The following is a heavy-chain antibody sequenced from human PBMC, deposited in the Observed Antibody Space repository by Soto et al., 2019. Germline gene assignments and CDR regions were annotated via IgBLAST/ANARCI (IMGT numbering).Heavy chain of an antibody. J-gene: IGHJ4*02. CDR2: ISAYNGNT. CDR3: ASGGRTYSSSWPGAN. D-gene: IGHD6-13*01. CDR1: GYTFTSYG. V-gene: IGHV1-18*01. Sequence: ASVKVSCKASGYTFTSYGISWVRQAPGQGLEWMGWISAYNGNTNYAQKLQGRVTMTTDTSTSTAYMELRSLRSDDTAVYYCASGGRTYSSSWPGANWGQGTLVTVSS.